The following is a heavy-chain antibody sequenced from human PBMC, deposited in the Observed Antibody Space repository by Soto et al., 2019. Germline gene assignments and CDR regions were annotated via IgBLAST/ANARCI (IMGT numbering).Heavy chain of an antibody. CDR1: GYSFSTYS. Sequence: ASVKVSCKSSGYSFSTYSMHWVRQAPGQGLEWMGWINGANGNTRYSQKFKDRVSISRDTPASTGYMELSSLRSEDTAVYYCARGKGVEENYHYHGMDVWGPGTTVTVSS. J-gene: IGHJ6*02. CDR2: INGANGNT. D-gene: IGHD1-1*01. CDR3: ARGKGVEENYHYHGMDV. V-gene: IGHV1-3*01.